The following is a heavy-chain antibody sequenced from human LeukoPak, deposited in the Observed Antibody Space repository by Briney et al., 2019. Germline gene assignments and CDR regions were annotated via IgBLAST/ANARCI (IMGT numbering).Heavy chain of an antibody. CDR3: ARDVTEPVFYDT. D-gene: IGHD2-8*01. CDR1: GFTFYNYA. J-gene: IGHJ4*02. V-gene: IGHV3-23*01. CDR2: ISNSGDNK. Sequence: PGGPLRLSCAASGFTFYNYAMAWVRQAPGKGLEWASSISNSGDNKYYADAVKGRFTISRDNSKNTVYLQMYSLRVEDTARYYCARDVTEPVFYDTWGQGTLASVSS.